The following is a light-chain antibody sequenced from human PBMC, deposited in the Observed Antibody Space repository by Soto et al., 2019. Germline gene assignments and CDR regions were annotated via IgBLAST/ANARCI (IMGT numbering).Light chain of an antibody. CDR1: QRINKY. V-gene: IGKV1-39*01. CDR3: QQSFSTPYT. J-gene: IGKJ2*01. CDR2: TAS. Sequence: DIQMTQSPSSLSASVGDSVTIPCRASQRINKYLNWYQQRSGRAPRLLIHTASRLHSGVPSRFSGSGSGSDFTLTISSLPPEDFATYFCQQSFSTPYTFGQGTKLEI.